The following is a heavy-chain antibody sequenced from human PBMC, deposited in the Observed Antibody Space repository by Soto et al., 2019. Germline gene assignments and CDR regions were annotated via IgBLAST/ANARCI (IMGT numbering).Heavy chain of an antibody. J-gene: IGHJ3*02. CDR2: IVVGSGNT. V-gene: IGHV1-58*02. Sequence: SVKVSCKASGFTFTSSAMQWVRQARGQRLEWIGWIVVGSGNTNYAQKFQERVTITRDMSTSTAYMELSSLRSEDTAVYYCAVPGGSYRRNYAFDIWCQGTMVTVSS. CDR3: AVPGGSYRRNYAFDI. CDR1: GFTFTSSA. D-gene: IGHD3-16*02.